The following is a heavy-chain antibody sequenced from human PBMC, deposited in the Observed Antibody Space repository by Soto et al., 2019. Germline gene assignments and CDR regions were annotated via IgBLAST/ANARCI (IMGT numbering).Heavy chain of an antibody. CDR3: ARDRGRDGSNLDEAFDI. CDR2: IYYSGST. V-gene: IGHV4-59*01. CDR1: GGSISSYY. J-gene: IGHJ3*02. Sequence: SETLSLTCTVSGGSISSYYWSWIRQPPGKGLEWIGYIYYSGSTNYNPSLKSRVTISVDTSKNQFSLKLSSVTAADTAVYYCARDRGRDGSNLDEAFDIWGQGTMVTVSS. D-gene: IGHD2-15*01.